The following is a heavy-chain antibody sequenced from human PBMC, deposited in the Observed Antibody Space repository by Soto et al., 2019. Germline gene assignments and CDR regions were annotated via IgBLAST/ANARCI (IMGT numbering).Heavy chain of an antibody. V-gene: IGHV1-69*13. CDR3: AREQIAVAGTGYFDY. Sequence: SVKVSCKASGGTFSSYAISWVRQAPGQGLEWMGGIIPILGTANYAQKFQGRVTITADESTSTAYMELSSLRSEDTAVYYCAREQIAVAGTGYFDYWGQGTLVTVS. J-gene: IGHJ4*02. CDR2: IIPILGTA. D-gene: IGHD6-19*01. CDR1: GGTFSSYA.